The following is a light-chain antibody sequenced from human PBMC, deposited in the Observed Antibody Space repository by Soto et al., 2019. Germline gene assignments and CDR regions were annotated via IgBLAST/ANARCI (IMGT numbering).Light chain of an antibody. CDR1: TSDIGGHGQ. J-gene: IGLJ1*01. V-gene: IGLV2-14*03. CDR2: DVN. CDR3: SSYAFDTTLVV. Sequence: QSALTQPASVSGSPGQSITISCTGTTSDIGGHGQVSWYQQHPGEAPEFIMYDVNNRPSGVSPRFSGSKSGNTASLTISGLQAEDEADYYCSSYAFDTTLVVFGTGTKVTVL.